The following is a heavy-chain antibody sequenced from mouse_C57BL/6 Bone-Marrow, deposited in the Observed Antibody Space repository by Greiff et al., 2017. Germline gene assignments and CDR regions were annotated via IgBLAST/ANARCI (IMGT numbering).Heavy chain of an antibody. CDR3: TKGYEYYFDY. CDR2: IDPENGDT. CDR1: GFNIKDDY. D-gene: IGHD2-10*02. V-gene: IGHV14-4*01. J-gene: IGHJ2*01. Sequence: EVKLQESGAELVRPGASVKLSCTASGFNIKDDYMHWVKQRPEQGLEWIGWIDPENGDTEYASKFQGKATITADTSSNTAYLQRSSLTSEDTAVYYCTKGYEYYFDYWGQGTTLTVSS.